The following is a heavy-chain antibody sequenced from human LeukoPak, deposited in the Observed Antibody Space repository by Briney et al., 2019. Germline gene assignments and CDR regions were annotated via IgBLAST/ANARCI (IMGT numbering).Heavy chain of an antibody. D-gene: IGHD4-17*01. CDR2: ISGSGGST. J-gene: IGHJ6*02. CDR1: GFTFSSYA. V-gene: IGHV3-23*01. CDR3: ARKDYGDGGPYYYYGMDV. Sequence: PGGPLRLSCAASGFTFSSYAMSWVRQAPGKGLEWVSAISGSGGSTYYADSVKGRFTISRDNSKNTLYLQMNSLRAEDTAVYYCARKDYGDGGPYYYYGMDVWGQGTTVTVSS.